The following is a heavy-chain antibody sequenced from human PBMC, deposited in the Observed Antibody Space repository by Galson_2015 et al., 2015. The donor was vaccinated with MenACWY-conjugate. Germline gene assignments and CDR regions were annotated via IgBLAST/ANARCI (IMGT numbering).Heavy chain of an antibody. D-gene: IGHD2-15*01. CDR1: GYTFTSND. V-gene: IGHV1-8*02. CDR2: MNPSSGRS. Sequence: SVKVSCKASGYTFTSNDLNWVRQASGQGLEWVGWMNPSSGRSGSAKKLQGRVTLTRDTSISTAYIELTSLTSEDKAIYYCATRACNGDGCWYFDSWGQGTLVTVSS. CDR3: ATRACNGDGCWYFDS. J-gene: IGHJ4*02.